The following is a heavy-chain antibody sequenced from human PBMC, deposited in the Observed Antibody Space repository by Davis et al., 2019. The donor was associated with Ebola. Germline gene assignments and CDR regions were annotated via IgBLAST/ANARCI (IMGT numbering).Heavy chain of an antibody. D-gene: IGHD6-19*01. Sequence: ASVKVSCKASGYTFTSYYMHWVRQAPGQGLKWMGIINPSGGSTSYAQKFQGSVTMTRDTSTSTVYMELSSLRSEDTAVFYCARASFGYNSGWYADYWGPGSLVTVSS. CDR2: INPSGGST. CDR3: ARASFGYNSGWYADY. V-gene: IGHV1-46*01. CDR1: GYTFTSYY. J-gene: IGHJ4*02.